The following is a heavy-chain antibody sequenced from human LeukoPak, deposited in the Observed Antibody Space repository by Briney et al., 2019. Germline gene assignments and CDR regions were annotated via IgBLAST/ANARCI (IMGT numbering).Heavy chain of an antibody. CDR3: AANSADYNTLGSSYKV. J-gene: IGHJ4*02. D-gene: IGHD3-10*01. Sequence: SETLSLTYTVSGGSISSYYWSWIRQPPGKGLEWIGYIYYSGSTNYNPSLKSRVTISVDTSKNHFSLKLSSVTAADTAVYYCAANSADYNTLGSSYKVWGQGTLVAVSS. V-gene: IGHV4-59*08. CDR1: GGSISSYY. CDR2: IYYSGST.